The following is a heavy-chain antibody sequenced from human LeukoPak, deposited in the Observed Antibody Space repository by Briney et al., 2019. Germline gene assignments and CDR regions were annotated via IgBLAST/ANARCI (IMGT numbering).Heavy chain of an antibody. V-gene: IGHV3-30*04. CDR1: GFTFSSYA. J-gene: IGHJ4*02. Sequence: PGGSLRPSCAASGFTFSSYAMHWVRQAPGKGLEWVAVISFDGSNKYYADSVKGRFTISRDNSKNTLYLQLNTLTAEDTAVYYCAIASYYYDSTPLGYWGQVTLVTVSS. CDR3: AIASYYYDSTPLGY. D-gene: IGHD3-22*01. CDR2: ISFDGSNK.